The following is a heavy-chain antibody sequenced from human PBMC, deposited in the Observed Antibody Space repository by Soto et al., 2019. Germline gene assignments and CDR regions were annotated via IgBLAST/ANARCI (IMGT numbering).Heavy chain of an antibody. Sequence: QVQLVQSGAEVKKPGASVKVSCKASGYTFTSYAMHWVRQAPGQRLEWMGWISAGNGNTKYSQKFQGRVTITRDTSASTAYMELSSLRSEDTAVYYCARGNRITMVRGVPPYYFDYWGQGTLVTVSS. V-gene: IGHV1-3*01. CDR2: ISAGNGNT. CDR3: ARGNRITMVRGVPPYYFDY. J-gene: IGHJ4*02. CDR1: GYTFTSYA. D-gene: IGHD3-10*01.